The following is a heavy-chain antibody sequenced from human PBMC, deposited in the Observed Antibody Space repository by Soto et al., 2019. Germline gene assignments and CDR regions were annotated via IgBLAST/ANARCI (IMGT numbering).Heavy chain of an antibody. CDR1: GFTLSNAW. Sequence: GGSLRLSCAASGFTLSNAWMSWVRQAPGKGLEWVGRIKSKTDGGTTDYAAPVKGRFTISRDDSKNTLYLQMNSLKTEDTAVYYCTTGSIAAGSDYWGQGTLVTVSS. CDR2: IKSKTDGGTT. V-gene: IGHV3-15*01. J-gene: IGHJ4*02. CDR3: TTGSIAAGSDY. D-gene: IGHD6-13*01.